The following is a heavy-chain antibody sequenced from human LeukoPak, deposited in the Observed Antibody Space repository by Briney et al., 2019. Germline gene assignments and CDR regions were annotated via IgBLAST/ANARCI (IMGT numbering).Heavy chain of an antibody. CDR1: GYSFTSYW. V-gene: IGHV5-10-1*01. D-gene: IGHD3-9*01. Sequence: GESLKISCKGSGYSFTSYWISWVRQMPGKGLEWMGRIDPSDSYTNYSPSFQGHVTISADKSISTAYLQWSSLKASDTAMYYCARRPYYDILTGTSRYYYYGMDVWGQGTTVTVSS. J-gene: IGHJ6*02. CDR2: IDPSDSYT. CDR3: ARRPYYDILTGTSRYYYYGMDV.